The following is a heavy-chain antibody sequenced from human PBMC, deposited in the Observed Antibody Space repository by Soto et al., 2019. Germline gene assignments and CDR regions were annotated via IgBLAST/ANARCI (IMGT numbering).Heavy chain of an antibody. CDR3: ARDNGFMQH. CDR1: GFIFSSYA. Sequence: QVQLVESGGGVVQPGRSLRLSCAASGFIFSSYAMHWVRQAPGKGLQWVALIWYDGSNKYYTDSVKGRFTISRDNSKNTLYLQMNDLRPEDTAVYYCARDNGFMQHWGQGTLVTVSS. V-gene: IGHV3-33*01. CDR2: IWYDGSNK. J-gene: IGHJ1*01. D-gene: IGHD2-8*01.